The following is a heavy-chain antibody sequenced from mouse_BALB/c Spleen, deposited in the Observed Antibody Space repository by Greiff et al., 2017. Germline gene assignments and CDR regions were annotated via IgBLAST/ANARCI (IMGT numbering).Heavy chain of an antibody. V-gene: IGHV1-7*01. CDR2: INPSTVYT. CDR1: GYTFTSYW. Sequence: VQLRQSGAELAKPGASVKMSCKASGYTFTSYWMHWVKQRPGQGLEWIGYINPSTVYTEYNQKFKDKATLTADKSSSTAYMQLSSLTSEDSAVYYCARTPLLRLYYFDYWGQGTTLTVSS. CDR3: ARTPLLRLYYFDY. J-gene: IGHJ2*01. D-gene: IGHD1-1*01.